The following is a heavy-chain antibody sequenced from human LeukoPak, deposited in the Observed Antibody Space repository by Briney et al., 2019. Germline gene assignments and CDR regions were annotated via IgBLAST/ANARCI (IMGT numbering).Heavy chain of an antibody. CDR1: GGTFSSYT. CDR3: ARALRKYQLLSTTGHPDY. CDR2: IIPILGIA. Sequence: SVKVSCKATGGTFSSYTISWVRQAPEQGLEWMGRIIPILGIANYAQKFHGRVTITADKSTSTAYMELSSLRSEGTAVYYCARALRKYQLLSTTGHPDYWGQGTLVTVSS. D-gene: IGHD2-2*01. V-gene: IGHV1-69*02. J-gene: IGHJ4*02.